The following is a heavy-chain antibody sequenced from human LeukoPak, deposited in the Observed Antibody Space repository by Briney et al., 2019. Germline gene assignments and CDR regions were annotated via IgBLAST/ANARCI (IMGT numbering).Heavy chain of an antibody. CDR1: GGSFSGYY. CDR3: ARNKVQPPYYYYGMDV. CDR2: INHSGST. J-gene: IGHJ6*02. V-gene: IGHV4-34*01. Sequence: SETLSLTCAVYGGSFSGYYWSWIRQPPGKGLEWIGEINHSGSTNYNPSLKSRVTISVDTSKNQFSLKLSSVTAVDTAVYYCARNKVQPPYYYYGMDVWGQGTTVTVSS. D-gene: IGHD1/OR15-1a*01.